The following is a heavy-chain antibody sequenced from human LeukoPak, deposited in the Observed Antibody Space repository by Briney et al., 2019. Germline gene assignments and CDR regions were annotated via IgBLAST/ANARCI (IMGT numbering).Heavy chain of an antibody. CDR3: ARLLLWFGAYGMDV. V-gene: IGHV4-34*01. J-gene: IGHJ6*02. Sequence: SETLSLTCAVYGGSFSGYYWSWIRQPPGKGLEWIGEINHRGSINYNPSLKSRVTISVDTSKNQFSLKLSSVTAADTAVYYCARLLLWFGAYGMDVWGQGTTVTVSS. D-gene: IGHD3-10*01. CDR1: GGSFSGYY. CDR2: INHRGSI.